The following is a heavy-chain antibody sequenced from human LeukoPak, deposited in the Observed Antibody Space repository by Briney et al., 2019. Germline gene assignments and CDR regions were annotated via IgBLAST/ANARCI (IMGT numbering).Heavy chain of an antibody. CDR3: ARASPRTFGWRKYYGMDV. D-gene: IGHD2/OR15-2a*01. J-gene: IGHJ6*02. V-gene: IGHV3-30*03. Sequence: PGRSLRLSCVGSGFTFSSYNMHWVRQAPGKGLEWVAVISKDKSFEYYGDSVKGRFTISRDNPRNTLYLEMNSLRAEDTAVYYCARASPRTFGWRKYYGMDVWGQGTTVTVSS. CDR2: ISKDKSFE. CDR1: GFTFSSYN.